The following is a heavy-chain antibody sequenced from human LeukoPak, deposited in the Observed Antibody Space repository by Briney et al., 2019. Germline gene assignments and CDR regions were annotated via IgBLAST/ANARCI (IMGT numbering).Heavy chain of an antibody. V-gene: IGHV5-51*01. D-gene: IGHD6-19*01. CDR3: ARLGYSSGWSPYYFDY. CDR2: ISPSDSRT. J-gene: IGHJ4*02. Sequence: GESLKISCKGSGFSFITYWIVWVRQMPGKGLEWMGHISPSDSRTTYSPSFQGQVTISADKSISTAYLQWRSLNASDTAIYYCARLGYSSGWSPYYFDYWGQGTLVTVSS. CDR1: GFSFITYW.